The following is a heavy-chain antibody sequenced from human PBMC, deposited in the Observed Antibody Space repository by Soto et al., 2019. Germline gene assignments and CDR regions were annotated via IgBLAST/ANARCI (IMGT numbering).Heavy chain of an antibody. D-gene: IGHD2-2*01. CDR3: ARGGMGYCISTSCYVANWFDP. CDR2: IIPIFGTA. Sequence: ASVKVSCKASGGTFSSYAISWVRQAPGQGLEWMGGIIPIFGTANYAQKFQGRVTITADESTSTAYMELSSLRSEDTAVYYCARGGMGYCISTSCYVANWFDPWGQGTLVTVSS. V-gene: IGHV1-69*13. CDR1: GGTFSSYA. J-gene: IGHJ5*02.